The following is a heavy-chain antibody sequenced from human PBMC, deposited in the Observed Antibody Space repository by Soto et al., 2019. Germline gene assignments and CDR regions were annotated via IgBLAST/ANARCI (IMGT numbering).Heavy chain of an antibody. D-gene: IGHD3-22*01. V-gene: IGHV4-31*03. CDR2: IYYSGST. CDR3: ARVLYYYDSSGYYAWFDP. J-gene: IGHJ5*02. CDR1: GGSISSGGYY. Sequence: SETLSLTCTVSGGSISSGGYYWSWIRQHPGKGLEWIGYIYYSGSTYYNPSLKSRVTISVDRSKNQFSLKLSSVTAADTAVYYCARVLYYYDSSGYYAWFDPWGQGTLVTVSS.